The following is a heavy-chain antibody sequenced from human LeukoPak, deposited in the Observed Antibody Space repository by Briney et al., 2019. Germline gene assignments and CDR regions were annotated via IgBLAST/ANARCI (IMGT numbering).Heavy chain of an antibody. D-gene: IGHD6-19*01. CDR3: ARHLRDSNGPFDY. CDR1: GYTFTGYY. CDR2: INSNSGGT. J-gene: IGHJ4*02. Sequence: ASVKVSCKASGYTFTGYYIHWMRQAPGQGLEWMGWINSNSGGTNYAQKFQGRVTMTRGTSISTAYMELSRLTSDDTAVYYCARHLRDSNGPFDYWGQGTLVTVSS. V-gene: IGHV1-2*02.